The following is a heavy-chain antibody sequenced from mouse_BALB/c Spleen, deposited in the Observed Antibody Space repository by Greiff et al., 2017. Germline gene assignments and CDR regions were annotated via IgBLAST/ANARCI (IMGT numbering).Heavy chain of an antibody. CDR1: GYAFTNYL. CDR3: AREVYDGAMDY. V-gene: IGHV1-54*01. CDR2: INPGSGGT. J-gene: IGHJ4*01. Sequence: VQLQQSGAELVRPGTSVKVSCKASGYAFTNYLIEWVKQRPGQGLEWIGVINPGSGGTNYNEKFKGKATLTADKSSSTAYMQLSSLTSDDSAVYFCAREVYDGAMDYWGQGTSVTVSS. D-gene: IGHD2-12*01.